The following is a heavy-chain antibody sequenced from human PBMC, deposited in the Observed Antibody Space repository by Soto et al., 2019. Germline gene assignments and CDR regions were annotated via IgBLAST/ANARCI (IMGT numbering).Heavy chain of an antibody. CDR2: IRGDGSKK. CDR1: GFAFGSYW. V-gene: IGHV3-7*05. D-gene: IGHD6-13*01. Sequence: EVQLVESGGTLLQPGGSLRLSCEGSGFAFGSYWMTWVRQAPGKGLEWVANIRGDGSKKSYLDSVSGRFTIFRDNAENSLYLQMNSLRDEDTALYYCARDVSPGSSSMYLDAFDIWGQGTMVTVSS. CDR3: ARDVSPGSSSMYLDAFDI. J-gene: IGHJ3*02.